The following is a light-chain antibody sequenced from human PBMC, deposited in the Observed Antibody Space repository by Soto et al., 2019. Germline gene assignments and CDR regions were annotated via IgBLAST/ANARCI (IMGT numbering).Light chain of an antibody. V-gene: IGLV2-14*03. Sequence: QSALTQPASVSGSPGPSITLLCTGTSSDFGIYNSVSWYQQHPGKAPKLMIHDVTNRPSGVSGRFSGSRSGNTASLTISGLQAEDEADYYCSSFTSSSSYVCGPGTKLTVL. CDR1: SSDFGIYNS. J-gene: IGLJ1*01. CDR2: DVT. CDR3: SSFTSSSSYV.